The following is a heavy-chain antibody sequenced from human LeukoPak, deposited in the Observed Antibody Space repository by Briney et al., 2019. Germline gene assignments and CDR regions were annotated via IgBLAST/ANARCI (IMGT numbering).Heavy chain of an antibody. CDR3: ARAEGAASHI. D-gene: IGHD3-16*01. J-gene: IGHJ3*02. CDR1: GGSLSGYY. CDR2: INHSGST. V-gene: IGHV4-34*01. Sequence: SETLSLTCAVYGGSLSGYYWSWIRQPPGKGLEWIGEINHSGSTNYNPSLKSRVTISVDTSKNQFSLKLSSVTAADTGVYFCARAEGAASHIWGQGTMVSVSS.